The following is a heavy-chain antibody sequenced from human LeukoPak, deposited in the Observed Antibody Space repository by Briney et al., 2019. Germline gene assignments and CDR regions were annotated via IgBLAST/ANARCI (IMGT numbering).Heavy chain of an antibody. V-gene: IGHV3-23*01. CDR3: AKVDTIAAAGTSDY. CDR2: ISASGGST. D-gene: IGHD6-13*01. J-gene: IGHJ4*02. CDR1: GFTFSTYA. Sequence: GGSLRLSCAASGFTFSTYAMSWVRQDPGKGLEWVSGISASGGSTYSADSVKGRFTISRDNSKNTLYLQMNSLRAEDTALYYCAKVDTIAAAGTSDYWGQGTLVTVSS.